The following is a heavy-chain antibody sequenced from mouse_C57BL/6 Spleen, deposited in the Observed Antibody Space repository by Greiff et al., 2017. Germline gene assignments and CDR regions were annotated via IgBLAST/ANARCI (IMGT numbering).Heavy chain of an antibody. CDR2: FHPYNDDT. V-gene: IGHV1-47*01. Sequence: VQLQQSGAELVKPGASVKMSCKASGYTFTTYPLEWMKQNHGKSLEWIGNFHPYNDDTKYNEKFKGKATLPVEKSSSTVYLALSRLTSGESAVYYCARVHYDYDGYYFDYWGQGTTLTVSS. CDR1: GYTFTTYP. CDR3: ARVHYDYDGYYFDY. D-gene: IGHD2-4*01. J-gene: IGHJ2*01.